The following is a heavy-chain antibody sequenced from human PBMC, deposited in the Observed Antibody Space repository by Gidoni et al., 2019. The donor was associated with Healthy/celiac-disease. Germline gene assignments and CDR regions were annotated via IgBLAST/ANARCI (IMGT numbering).Heavy chain of an antibody. Sequence: QVQLQESGPGLVKPSETLSLTCTVSGGSISSYYWSWIRQPAGKGLEWIGRIYTSGSTNYNPSLKSRVTMSVDTSKNQFSLKLSSVTAADTAVYYCARESIAARIYYYYGMDVWGQGTTVTVSS. J-gene: IGHJ6*02. CDR3: ARESIAARIYYYYGMDV. V-gene: IGHV4-4*07. CDR1: GGSISSYY. CDR2: IYTSGST. D-gene: IGHD6-6*01.